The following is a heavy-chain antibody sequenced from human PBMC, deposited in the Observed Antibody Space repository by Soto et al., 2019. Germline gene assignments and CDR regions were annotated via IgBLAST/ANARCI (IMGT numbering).Heavy chain of an antibody. CDR3: AKDSRRYYDSSGYWHY. D-gene: IGHD3-22*01. CDR2: ISWNSGSI. V-gene: IGHV3-9*01. Sequence: HPGGSLRLSCAASGFTFDDYAMHWVRQAPGKGLEWVSGISWNSGSIGYADSVKGRFTISRDNAKNSLYLQMNSLRAEDTALYYCAKDSRRYYDSSGYWHYWGQGTLVTVSS. CDR1: GFTFDDYA. J-gene: IGHJ4*02.